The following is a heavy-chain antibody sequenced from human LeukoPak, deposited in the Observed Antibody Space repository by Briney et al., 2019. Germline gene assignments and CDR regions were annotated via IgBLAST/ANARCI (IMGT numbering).Heavy chain of an antibody. J-gene: IGHJ4*02. D-gene: IGHD4-17*01. V-gene: IGHV3-30*03. CDR2: ISYDGTNK. CDR3: ARDFRDYRDYVAYFDS. Sequence: GRSLRLSCAASGFTFRSYGMHWVRQAPGKGLDWVAVISYDGTNKYYADSVKGRFTISRDNSRNTLYLQMNSLKVEDTAVYYCARDFRDYRDYVAYFDSWGQGTLVTVSS. CDR1: GFTFRSYG.